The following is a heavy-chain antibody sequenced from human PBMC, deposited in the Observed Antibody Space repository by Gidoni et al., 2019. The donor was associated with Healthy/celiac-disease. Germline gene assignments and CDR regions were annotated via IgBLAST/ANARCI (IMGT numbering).Heavy chain of an antibody. CDR2: IYYSGST. V-gene: IGHV4-39*01. CDR1: GGSISSSSYY. J-gene: IGHJ4*02. CDR3: ARQYCSGGSCYPSHFDY. D-gene: IGHD2-15*01. Sequence: QLQLQESGPGLVKPSETRSLTCTVSGGSISSSSYYWGWIRQPPGKGLEWIGSIYYSGSTYYNPSLKRRVTISVDTSKNQFSLKLSSVTAADTAVYYCARQYCSGGSCYPSHFDYWGQGTLVTVSS.